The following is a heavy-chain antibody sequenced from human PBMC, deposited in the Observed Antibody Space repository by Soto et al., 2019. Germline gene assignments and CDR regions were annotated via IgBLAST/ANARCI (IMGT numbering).Heavy chain of an antibody. CDR1: GGSISDYY. Sequence: SETLSLTCSVSGGSISDYYWSWIRQSPGKGLEYIGYIHYSAPATYNPSLTSRVTISIDTAKNQFSLKVTSVTAADTAVYYCAKHPAAAEVGHFYGVDVWGRGTTVTVSS. V-gene: IGHV4-59*08. J-gene: IGHJ6*02. CDR3: AKHPAAAEVGHFYGVDV. D-gene: IGHD2-2*01. CDR2: IHYSAPA.